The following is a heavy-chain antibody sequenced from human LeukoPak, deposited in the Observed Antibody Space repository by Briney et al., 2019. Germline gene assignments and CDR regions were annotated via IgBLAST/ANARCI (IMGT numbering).Heavy chain of an antibody. CDR1: GAAINGYY. CDR3: ARDRSGSYYTFHI. CDR2: VSHTGTT. J-gene: IGHJ3*02. D-gene: IGHD1-26*01. V-gene: IGHV4-59*12. Sequence: PSETLSLTCSVSGAAINGYYCGGIRQTPGKGLEWSGDVSHTGTTTNNPCPKSLVTITVHAPKRQFSLKMPSVPAADTAVYYCARDRSGSYYTFHIWGPGPMVPVSS.